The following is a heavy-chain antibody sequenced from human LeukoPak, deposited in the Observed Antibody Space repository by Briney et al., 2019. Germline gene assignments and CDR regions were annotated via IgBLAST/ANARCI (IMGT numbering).Heavy chain of an antibody. CDR1: GGSISSSSYY. D-gene: IGHD1-26*01. Sequence: SETLSLTCAVSGGSISSSSYYWGWIRQPPGKGLEWIGSIYYSGSTYYNPSLKSRVTISVDTSKNQFSLKLSSVTAADTAVYYCARSPPYSGSYSIFDYWGQGTLVTVSS. CDR2: IYYSGST. CDR3: ARSPPYSGSYSIFDY. V-gene: IGHV4-39*01. J-gene: IGHJ4*02.